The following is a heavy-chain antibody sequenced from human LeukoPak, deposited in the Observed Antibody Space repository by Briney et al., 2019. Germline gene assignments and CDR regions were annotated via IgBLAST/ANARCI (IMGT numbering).Heavy chain of an antibody. CDR2: IYYSGST. D-gene: IGHD2-21*02. V-gene: IGHV4-30-4*01. J-gene: IGHJ4*02. CDR3: ARVTRWAGLDF. Sequence: SETLSLTCTVSGGSISSGDKYWRWIRQPRGKGLEWIGYIYYSGSTYYNPSLKSRLTISVDTSENQFSLHLTSVTAADTAVYFCARVTRWAGLDFWGQGTLVTVSS. CDR1: GGSISSGDKY.